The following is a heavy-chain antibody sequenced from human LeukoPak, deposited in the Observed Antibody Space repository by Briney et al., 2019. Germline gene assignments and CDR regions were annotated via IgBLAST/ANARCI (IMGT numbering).Heavy chain of an antibody. CDR3: ALLPYGMDV. J-gene: IGHJ6*02. Sequence: GGSLRLSCTASGFTFSSYWMHWVRQAPGKGLEWVSRITSDGSSTSHAGSVKGRFTISRDNSKNTLYLQMNSLRAEDTAVYYCALLPYGMDVWGQGTTVTVSS. V-gene: IGHV3-74*01. CDR2: ITSDGSST. CDR1: GFTFSSYW.